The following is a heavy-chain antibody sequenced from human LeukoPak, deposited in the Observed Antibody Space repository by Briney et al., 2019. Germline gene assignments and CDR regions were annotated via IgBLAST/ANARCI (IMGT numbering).Heavy chain of an antibody. CDR2: INSDGSST. Sequence: QPGGSLRLSCAASGFTFSSYWMHWVRQAPGKGLVWVSRINSDGSSTSYADSVKGRFTISRDNAKNTLYLQMNSLRAEDTAVYYCATPMGAAVYFQHRGQGTLATVSS. CDR1: GFTFSSYW. D-gene: IGHD1-26*01. V-gene: IGHV3-74*01. J-gene: IGHJ1*01. CDR3: ATPMGAAVYFQH.